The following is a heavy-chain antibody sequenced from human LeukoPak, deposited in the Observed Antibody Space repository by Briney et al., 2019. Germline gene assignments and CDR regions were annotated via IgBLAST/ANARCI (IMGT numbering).Heavy chain of an antibody. CDR2: IYHSGST. CDR3: AREFYDYVWGSYRSFDY. V-gene: IGHV4-38-2*02. D-gene: IGHD3-16*02. Sequence: SETLSLTCAVSGYSISSGYYWGWIRQPPGKGLEWIGSIYHSGSTYYNPSLKSRVTISVDTSKNRFSLKLSSVTAADTAVYYCAREFYDYVWGSYRSFDYWGQETLVTVSS. J-gene: IGHJ4*02. CDR1: GYSISSGYY.